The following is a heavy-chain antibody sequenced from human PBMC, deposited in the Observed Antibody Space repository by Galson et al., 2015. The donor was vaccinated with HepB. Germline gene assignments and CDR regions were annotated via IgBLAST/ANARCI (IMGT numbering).Heavy chain of an antibody. V-gene: IGHV3-74*01. Sequence: LRLSCAASGFAFSRHWMHWVRQAPGKGLVWISRIYDDGSITNYADFVKGRFTISRDNAKNTLYLQVNSLRAEDTAMYYCARGDIVGYYMNVWGKGTTVTVSS. D-gene: IGHD2-21*01. CDR2: IYDDGSIT. CDR3: ARGDIVGYYMNV. J-gene: IGHJ6*03. CDR1: GFAFSRHW.